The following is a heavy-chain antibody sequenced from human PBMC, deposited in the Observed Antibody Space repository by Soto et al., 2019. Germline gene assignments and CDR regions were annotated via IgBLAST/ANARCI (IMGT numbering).Heavy chain of an antibody. D-gene: IGHD6-6*01. CDR1: GFTFRSYA. V-gene: IGHV3-23*01. CDR3: ATDRAVRGIGARLGRGYFDH. CDR2: ISASGDRT. Sequence: EVQLLESGGGLVQPGGSLRLSCAAPGFTFRSYAMSWVRQAPGKGLEWVSVISASGDRTYFADSVKGRFTISRYNCKNMLYLQMNSLRSEDSGVYYCATDRAVRGIGARLGRGYFDHWGQGTLVTVSP. J-gene: IGHJ4*02.